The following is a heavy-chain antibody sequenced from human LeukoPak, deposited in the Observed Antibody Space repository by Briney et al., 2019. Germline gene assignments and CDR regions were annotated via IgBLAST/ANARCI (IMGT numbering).Heavy chain of an antibody. CDR3: AKDIHYYDSSGYYSGAFDI. Sequence: GGSLRLSCAVSGFTFTDPYMTWIRQAPGKDREALSYISPSGTDISYADSVKGRFTISRDNAKNSLYLQMNSLRAEDTAVYYCAKDIHYYDSSGYYSGAFDIWGQGTMVTVSS. J-gene: IGHJ3*02. CDR1: GFTFTDPY. CDR2: ISPSGTDI. V-gene: IGHV3-11*01. D-gene: IGHD3-22*01.